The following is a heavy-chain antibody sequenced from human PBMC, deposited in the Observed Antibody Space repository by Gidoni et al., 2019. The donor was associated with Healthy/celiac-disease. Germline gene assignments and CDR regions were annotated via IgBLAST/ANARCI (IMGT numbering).Heavy chain of an antibody. CDR2: IWYDGSNK. CDR3: ARSYRSDDFWSGYSFDY. CDR1: GFPFSSYG. D-gene: IGHD3-3*01. Sequence: QVQLVESGGGVVQPGRSMRLSCAASGFPFSSYGMHWVRQAPGKGLEWVAVIWYDGSNKYYADSVKGRFTISRDNSKNTLYLQMNSMRAEDTAVYYCARSYRSDDFWSGYSFDYWGQGTLVTVSS. V-gene: IGHV3-33*01. J-gene: IGHJ4*02.